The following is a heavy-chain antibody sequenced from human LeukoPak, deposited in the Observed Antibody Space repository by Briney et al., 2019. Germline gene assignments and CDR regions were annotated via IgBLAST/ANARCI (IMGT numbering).Heavy chain of an antibody. CDR3: AKWGLAAPGLK. D-gene: IGHD6-13*01. CDR2: IYSGGST. V-gene: IGHV3-53*01. Sequence: GGSLRLSCAASGFTVSNNYMSWVRQAPGKGLEWVSVIYSGGSTYYADSVKGRFTISRDNSKNTLYLQMNSLRAEDTAVYYCAKWGLAAPGLKWGQGTLVTVSS. CDR1: GFTVSNNY. J-gene: IGHJ4*02.